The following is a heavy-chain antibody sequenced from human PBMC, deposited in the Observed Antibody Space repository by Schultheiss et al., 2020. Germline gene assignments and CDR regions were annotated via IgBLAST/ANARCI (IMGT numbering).Heavy chain of an antibody. CDR1: GFTFSRYG. CDR2: ISGSGGST. Sequence: GGSLRLSCAASGFTFSRYGMAWVRQAAGKGLEWVAAISGSGGSTYYADSVKGRFTISRDNSKNTLYLQMNSLRAEDTAVYYCAKDYCSSTSCYTYFDYWGQGTLVTVSS. J-gene: IGHJ4*02. V-gene: IGHV3-23*01. CDR3: AKDYCSSTSCYTYFDY. D-gene: IGHD2-2*02.